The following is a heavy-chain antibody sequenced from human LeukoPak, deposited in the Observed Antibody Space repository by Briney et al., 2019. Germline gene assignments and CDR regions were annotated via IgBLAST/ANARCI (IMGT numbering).Heavy chain of an antibody. CDR1: GFTFSSYA. Sequence: SGGSLRLSCAASGFTFSSYAMSWVRQAPGKGLEWVSSISGSGSSTYYADSVKGRFTISRDNSKNMLYLQLNSLRAGDTAMYYCAKNLGPFDVRGQGTMVTVSS. V-gene: IGHV3-23*01. CDR3: AKNLGPFDV. J-gene: IGHJ3*01. D-gene: IGHD3-16*01. CDR2: ISGSGSST.